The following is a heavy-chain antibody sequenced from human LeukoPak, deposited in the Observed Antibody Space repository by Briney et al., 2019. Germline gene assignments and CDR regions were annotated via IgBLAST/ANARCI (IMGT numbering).Heavy chain of an antibody. J-gene: IGHJ2*01. CDR1: GYNLSNYG. V-gene: IGHV1-18*01. D-gene: IGHD3-9*01. CDR2: ISAYIGNT. CDR3: ARDLPRIGQRYFDWLPYFDL. Sequence: GASVKVSCKASGYNLSNYGINWVRQAPGQGLEWMGWISAYIGNTVHAQKFQGRLTMTTDTSTSTAYMELRSLGSDDTAVYYCARDLPRIGQRYFDWLPYFDLWGRGTLVTVSS.